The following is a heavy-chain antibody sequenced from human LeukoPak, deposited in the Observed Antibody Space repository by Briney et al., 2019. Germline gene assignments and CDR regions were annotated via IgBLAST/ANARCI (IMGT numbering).Heavy chain of an antibody. CDR2: INHSVST. CDR3: ASKDGYCSSTSCLTYYYGMDV. Sequence: SETLSLTCAVYGGSFSGYYWSWIRQPPGKGLEWIGEINHSVSTNYNPSLKSRVTISVDTSKNQFSLKLSSVTAADTAVYYCASKDGYCSSTSCLTYYYGMDVWGQGTTVTVSS. CDR1: GGSFSGYY. V-gene: IGHV4-34*01. D-gene: IGHD2-2*01. J-gene: IGHJ6*02.